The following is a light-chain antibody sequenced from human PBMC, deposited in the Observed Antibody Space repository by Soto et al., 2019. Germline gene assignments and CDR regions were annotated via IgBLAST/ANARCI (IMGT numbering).Light chain of an antibody. CDR3: QQYNNWPPIT. CDR2: GAS. CDR1: QSVRSS. J-gene: IGKJ5*01. V-gene: IGKV3-15*01. Sequence: EVVMTQSPVTLSVSPGERATLSCRASQSVRSSVAWYQQKPGQAPRLLFYGASPRATGIPARFSGSGSGTEFTLTISSLQSEDVAVYYCQQYNNWPPITFGQGTR.